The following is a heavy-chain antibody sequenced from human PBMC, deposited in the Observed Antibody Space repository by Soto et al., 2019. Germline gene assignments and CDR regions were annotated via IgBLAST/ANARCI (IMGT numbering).Heavy chain of an antibody. CDR2: TYYRSKWYN. D-gene: IGHD1-20*01. V-gene: IGHV6-1*01. Sequence: QTLSLTCAISGDSVSSNSAAWNWIRQSPSRGLEWLGRTYYRSKWYNDYAVSVKSRITINPDTSKNQFSLQLNSVTPEDTAVYYCARVADNWNDVGYYYGMDVWGQGTTVTVSS. CDR1: GDSVSSNSAA. J-gene: IGHJ6*02. CDR3: ARVADNWNDVGYYYGMDV.